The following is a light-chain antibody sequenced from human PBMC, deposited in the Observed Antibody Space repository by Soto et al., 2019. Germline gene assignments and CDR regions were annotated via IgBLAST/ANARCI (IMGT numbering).Light chain of an antibody. J-gene: IGKJ4*01. CDR3: QHYCSSPLT. CDR1: QSVSAGH. CDR2: GAS. V-gene: IGKV3-20*01. Sequence: EIVLTQSPGTLSLSPGERATLSCRASQSVSAGHLAWYQQKPGQAPRLLIYGASSRATGIPDRFSGSGSGTDFTLTISRLEPEDFAVYFGQHYCSSPLTFGGGTKVYIK.